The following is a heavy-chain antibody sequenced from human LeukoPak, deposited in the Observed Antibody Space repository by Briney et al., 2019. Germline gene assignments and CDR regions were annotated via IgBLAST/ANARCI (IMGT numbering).Heavy chain of an antibody. V-gene: IGHV4-59*01. CDR1: GRPIRSYY. CDR3: ARERNFWYFDL. CDR2: IYYSGST. D-gene: IGHD1-7*01. J-gene: IGHJ2*01. Sequence: SETLSLTCSVYGRPIRSYYWSRIRQPSGKGLEWIGYIYYSGSTNYNPSLQGQVTISLDTSQNQFALEQTSVSAPGPGVYYCARERNFWYFDLWGRGTLVTVSS.